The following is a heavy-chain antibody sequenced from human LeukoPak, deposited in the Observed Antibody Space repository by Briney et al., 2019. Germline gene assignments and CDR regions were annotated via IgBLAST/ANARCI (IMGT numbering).Heavy chain of an antibody. CDR2: ISSSSSYI. J-gene: IGHJ6*03. CDR1: GFTFSSYS. CDR3: ARVRGRYYYYYMDV. Sequence: GSLRLSCAGSGFTFSSYSMNWVRQAPGKGLEWVSSISSSSSYIYYADSVKGRFTISRDNAKNSLYLQMNSLRAEDTAVYYCARVRGRYYYYYMDVWGKGTTVTVSS. D-gene: IGHD3-10*01. V-gene: IGHV3-21*01.